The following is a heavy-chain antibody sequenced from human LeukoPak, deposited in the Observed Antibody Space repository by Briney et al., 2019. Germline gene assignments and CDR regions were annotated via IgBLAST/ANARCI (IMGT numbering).Heavy chain of an antibody. CDR1: GFTFSGFA. CDR2: IYYSGST. Sequence: GSLRLSCAASGFTFSGFAMNWVRQAPGKGLEWIGSIYYSGSTYYNPSLKSRVTISVDTSKNQFSLKLSSVTAADTAVYFCARIFILSGFSSYFDHWGQGTLVTVSS. CDR3: ARIFILSGFSSYFDH. D-gene: IGHD3-9*01. J-gene: IGHJ4*02. V-gene: IGHV4-38-2*01.